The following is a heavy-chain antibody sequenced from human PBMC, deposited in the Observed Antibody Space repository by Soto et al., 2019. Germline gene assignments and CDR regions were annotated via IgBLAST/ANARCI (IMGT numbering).Heavy chain of an antibody. V-gene: IGHV1-46*01. J-gene: IGHJ5*02. D-gene: IGHD1-7*01. CDR2: INPSGGST. Sequence: ASVKVSCKASGYTFTSYYMHWVRQAPGQGLEWMGIINPSGGSTSYAQKFQGRVTMTRDTSTSTVYMELSSLRSEDTAVYYCARDANYGVGWRWFDPWGQGXLVTVYS. CDR1: GYTFTSYY. CDR3: ARDANYGVGWRWFDP.